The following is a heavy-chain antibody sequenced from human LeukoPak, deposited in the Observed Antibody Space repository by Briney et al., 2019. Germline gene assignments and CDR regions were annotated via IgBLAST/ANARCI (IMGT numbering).Heavy chain of an antibody. CDR3: ASATEWELPIGFDY. V-gene: IGHV5-51*01. CDR2: IYPGDSDT. D-gene: IGHD1-26*01. J-gene: IGHJ4*02. CDR1: GYSFTSYW. Sequence: KVSCKASGYSFTSYWIGWVRQMPGKGLEWMGIIYPGDSDTRYSPSFQGQVTISADKSISTAYLQWSSLKASDTAMYYCASATEWELPIGFDYWGQGTLVTVSS.